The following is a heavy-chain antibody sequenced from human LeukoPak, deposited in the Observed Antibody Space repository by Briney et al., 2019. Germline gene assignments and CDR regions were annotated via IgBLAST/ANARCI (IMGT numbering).Heavy chain of an antibody. D-gene: IGHD4-17*01. CDR2: ISTYTGDT. J-gene: IGHJ4*02. Sequence: GASVKVSCKASNYTFTTYGITWVRQAPGQGLEWMGWISTYTGDTNYAQHLQARVSMTTDTSTGTVYMELRSLISDDTAVYYCARARTTMTALDYWGQGTLVTVSS. CDR1: NYTFTTYG. CDR3: ARARTTMTALDY. V-gene: IGHV1-18*01.